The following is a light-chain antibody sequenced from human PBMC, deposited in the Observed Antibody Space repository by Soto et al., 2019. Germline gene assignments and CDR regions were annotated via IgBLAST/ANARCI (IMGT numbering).Light chain of an antibody. CDR3: KPYNNWPPGT. Sequence: EIVMTQSPATLSVSPGERATLSCRASQRVSRNLAWYQQKPGQAPRLLIYDASTRATGIPDRFSGSGSETEFTLTISSLQSEDYALYYCKPYNNWPPGTFGQGSQVDIX. CDR1: QRVSRN. V-gene: IGKV3-15*01. CDR2: DAS. J-gene: IGKJ1*01.